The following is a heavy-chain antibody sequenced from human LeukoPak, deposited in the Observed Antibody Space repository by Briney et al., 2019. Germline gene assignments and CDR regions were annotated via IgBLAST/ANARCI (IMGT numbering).Heavy chain of an antibody. J-gene: IGHJ4*02. CDR1: GYSISSGFY. D-gene: IGHD5-24*01. Sequence: PSETLSLTCGVSGYSISSGFYWGWIRQPPGKGLQWIGSLYYTGSAEYNPSLKRRLTMSMDKSKNQFSLKLNSVTAADTAAYYCARLWSGYNFDYWGQGTLVTVSS. CDR2: LYYTGSA. V-gene: IGHV4-38-2*01. CDR3: ARLWSGYNFDY.